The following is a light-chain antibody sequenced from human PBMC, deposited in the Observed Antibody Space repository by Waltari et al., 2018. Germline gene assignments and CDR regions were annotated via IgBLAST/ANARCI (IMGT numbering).Light chain of an antibody. CDR1: QSVSGSY. CDR3: QYYGASRGPIT. CDR2: GAS. Sequence: EIVLTQSPGTPSLSPGETATLSCRASQSVSGSYLAWNQQKPGQAPRLLIYGASSRATGIPDRFSGSGSGTDFTLTISRLEPEDFGVYYCQYYGASRGPITFGQGTRLEIK. J-gene: IGKJ5*01. V-gene: IGKV3-20*01.